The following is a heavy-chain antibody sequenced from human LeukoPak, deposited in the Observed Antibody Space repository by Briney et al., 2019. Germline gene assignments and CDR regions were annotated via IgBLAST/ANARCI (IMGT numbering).Heavy chain of an antibody. Sequence: PGGSLRLSCAASGFDISKYDLHWVRQTTQRRLEWVSAIGIPGDTYYADAVKGRFTISRENAKNSVYLQMSSLRDGDTAAYFCAKAFDYNGLRGEGGSFDYWGQGALVTVSS. CDR1: GFDISKYD. CDR3: AKAFDYNGLRGEGGSFDY. J-gene: IGHJ4*02. V-gene: IGHV3-13*01. D-gene: IGHD4-11*01. CDR2: IGIPGDT.